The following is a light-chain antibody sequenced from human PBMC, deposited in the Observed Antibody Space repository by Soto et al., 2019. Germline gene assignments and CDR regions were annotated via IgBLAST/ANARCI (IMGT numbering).Light chain of an antibody. J-gene: IGLJ2*01. CDR1: SSDVGGYNY. Sequence: QSVLTQPASVSGSPGQSITIACTGTSSDVGGYNYVSWYQQHPGKAPKVMIYEVSHRPSGVSDRFSGSKSGNTASLTISGLKAEDEADYYCSSYTTSSTLVVFGGGTKLTVL. V-gene: IGLV2-14*01. CDR2: EVS. CDR3: SSYTTSSTLVV.